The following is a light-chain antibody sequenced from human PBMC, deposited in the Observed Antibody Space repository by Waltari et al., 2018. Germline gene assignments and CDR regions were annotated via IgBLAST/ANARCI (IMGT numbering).Light chain of an antibody. J-gene: IGKJ4*01. CDR2: GAS. CDR3: QQYDISPLT. CDR1: QTVRTTY. V-gene: IGKV3-20*01. Sequence: EIVLTQSPGTLSLSPGERATLSCRASQTVRTTYLAWYQQKPGQAPTLHIYGASSRATCIPDRFSGSGSGRDFSLTISSLEPEDFAVYYCQQYDISPLTFGGGTKVEIK.